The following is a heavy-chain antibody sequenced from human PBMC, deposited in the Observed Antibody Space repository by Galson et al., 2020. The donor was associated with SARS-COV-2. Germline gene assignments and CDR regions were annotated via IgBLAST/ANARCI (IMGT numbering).Heavy chain of an antibody. CDR2: IIPIFGTA. V-gene: IGHV1-69*13. Sequence: SVKVSCKASGGTFSSYAISWVRQAPGQGLEWRGGIIPIFGTANYAQKFQGRVTITADESTSTAYMELSSLRSEDTAVYYCARDSWGYCSSTSCYTKYYYYYMDVWGKGTTVTVSS. J-gene: IGHJ6*03. D-gene: IGHD2-2*02. CDR1: GGTFSSYA. CDR3: ARDSWGYCSSTSCYTKYYYYYMDV.